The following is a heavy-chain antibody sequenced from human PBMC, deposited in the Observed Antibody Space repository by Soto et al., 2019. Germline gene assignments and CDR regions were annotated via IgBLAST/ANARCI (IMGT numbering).Heavy chain of an antibody. V-gene: IGHV3-23*01. Sequence: PGWSLRLSCGASGFTFSSYAMGWVRQAPGKGLEWVSDISGNSDITYYADSVKGRFTISRDNPKKTLYLQMNSLRADDTAVYYCTTDLVPAPLGAFDIWGQGTMVTVSS. CDR2: ISGNSDIT. D-gene: IGHD2-2*01. J-gene: IGHJ3*02. CDR1: GFTFSSYA. CDR3: TTDLVPAPLGAFDI.